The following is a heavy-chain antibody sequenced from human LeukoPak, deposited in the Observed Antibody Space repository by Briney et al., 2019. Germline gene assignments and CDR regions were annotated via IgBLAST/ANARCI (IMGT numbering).Heavy chain of an antibody. V-gene: IGHV1-46*01. Sequence: ASVKVSCKASGYTFTSYYMHWVRQAPGQGLEWMGIINPSGGSTSYAQKFQGRVTMTRDTSTSTVYMELSSLRSEDTAVYYCARDKVSYGDYGDAFDIWGQGTMDTVSS. D-gene: IGHD4-17*01. J-gene: IGHJ3*02. CDR2: INPSGGST. CDR1: GYTFTSYY. CDR3: ARDKVSYGDYGDAFDI.